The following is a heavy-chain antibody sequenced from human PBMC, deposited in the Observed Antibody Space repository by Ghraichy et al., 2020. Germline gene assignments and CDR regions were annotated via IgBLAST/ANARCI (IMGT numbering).Heavy chain of an antibody. Sequence: GSLRLSCVVSGGSISGFYWGWIRQPPGEGLEWIGYIHYSGVTKYNPSLQSRVTLSVDMSKNVFSLGLRSLTAADTGIYYCARLRAMTPTHSFYHSLDVWGPGATVTLSS. CDR3: ARLRAMTPTHSFYHSLDV. CDR2: IHYSGVT. D-gene: IGHD5-18*01. CDR1: GGSISGFY. J-gene: IGHJ6*02. V-gene: IGHV4-59*01.